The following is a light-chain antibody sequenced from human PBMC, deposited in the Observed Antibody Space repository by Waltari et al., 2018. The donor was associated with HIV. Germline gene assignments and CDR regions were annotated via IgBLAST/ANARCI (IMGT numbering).Light chain of an antibody. CDR2: QDW. V-gene: IGLV3-1*01. J-gene: IGLJ2*01. CDR3: QAWDSNTVI. Sequence: SYELTQPPSVSVSPGQTANITCSGHKLGDKYACWFQQKPGQSPVLVIYQDWKRPSGIPERFFGSNSGNTATLTISGTQAMDEADYYCQAWDSNTVIFGGGTKLTVL. CDR1: KLGDKY.